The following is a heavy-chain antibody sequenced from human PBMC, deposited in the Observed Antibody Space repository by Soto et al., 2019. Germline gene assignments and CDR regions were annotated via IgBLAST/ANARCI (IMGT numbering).Heavy chain of an antibody. CDR1: GFTLSSSA. V-gene: IGHV1-58*01. J-gene: IGHJ4*02. CDR3: ARDTGDGTFDF. CDR2: IVAGSGNT. Sequence: GASVKISCKTSGFTLSSSAVQWVRQARGQRLEWIGWIVAGSGNTHYAQRFQERVTITRDMSASTAYMELTSLRSEDTAVYYCARDTGDGTFDFWGQGTLVTVSS. D-gene: IGHD7-27*01.